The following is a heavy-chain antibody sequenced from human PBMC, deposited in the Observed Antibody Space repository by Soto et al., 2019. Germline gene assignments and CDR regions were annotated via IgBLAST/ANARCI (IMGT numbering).Heavy chain of an antibody. Sequence: ASETLSLTCTVSGGSISSGGFYWSWIRQHPGKGLECIGYIFYIGGTYYNPSLKSRVTISVDTSKNQFSLKLSSVTAADTAVYYCARVGYISYEGYCSGRSCFLYFDYWGQGTLVTVSS. V-gene: IGHV4-31*03. CDR2: IFYIGGT. D-gene: IGHD2-15*01. CDR3: ARVGYISYEGYCSGRSCFLYFDY. J-gene: IGHJ4*02. CDR1: GGSISSGGFY.